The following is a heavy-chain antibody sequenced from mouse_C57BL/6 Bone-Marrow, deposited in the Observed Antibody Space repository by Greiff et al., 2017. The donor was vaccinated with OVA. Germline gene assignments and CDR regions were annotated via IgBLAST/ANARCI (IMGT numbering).Heavy chain of an antibody. J-gene: IGHJ4*01. D-gene: IGHD1-2*01. CDR3: ARARDYYGPYAMDY. CDR1: GYTFTDYY. CDR2: INPNNGGT. V-gene: IGHV1-26*01. Sequence: EVQLQQSGPELVKPGASVKISCKASGYTFTDYYMNWVKQSPGKSLEWIGDINPNNGGTSYNQKFKGKATLTVDKSSSTAYMELRSLTSEDSAVYYCARARDYYGPYAMDYWGQGTSVTVSS.